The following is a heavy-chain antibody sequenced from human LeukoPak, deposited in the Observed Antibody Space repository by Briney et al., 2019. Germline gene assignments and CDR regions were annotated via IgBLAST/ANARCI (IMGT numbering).Heavy chain of an antibody. CDR2: IIPLFGTA. J-gene: IGHJ4*02. CDR3: ARDRVGDGYNFGFYFDY. CDR1: RGTFSTYA. V-gene: IGHV1-69*13. Sequence: SVKVSCKASRGTFSTYAIFWVRQAPGQGLEWVGGIIPLFGTAHYAQKFQGRLKLTADESTSIAYLELTSLTSEDTAVYYCARDRVGDGYNFGFYFDYWGQGTLITVSS. D-gene: IGHD5-24*01.